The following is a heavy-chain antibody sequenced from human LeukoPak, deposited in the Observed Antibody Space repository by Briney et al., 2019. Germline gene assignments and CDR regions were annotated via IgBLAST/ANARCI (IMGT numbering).Heavy chain of an antibody. CDR2: IYYSGST. J-gene: IGHJ4*02. V-gene: IGHV4-59*08. Sequence: PSETLSLTCTVSGVSISNYYWSWMRQSPGKGLEWIGYIYYSGSTNYNPSLKSRVTISLDTSKNQFSLQLSSVTAADTAVYYCASTEWNYARWGQGILVTVSS. CDR1: GVSISNYY. D-gene: IGHD1-7*01. CDR3: ASTEWNYAR.